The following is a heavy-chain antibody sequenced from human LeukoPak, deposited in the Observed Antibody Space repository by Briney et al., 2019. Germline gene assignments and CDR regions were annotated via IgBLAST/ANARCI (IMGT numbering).Heavy chain of an antibody. D-gene: IGHD3-10*01. CDR3: ARDHRGTIVRGLHDY. CDR1: GFTFSSYA. V-gene: IGHV3-30-3*01. J-gene: IGHJ4*02. Sequence: GGSLRLSCAASGFTFSSYAMHWVRQAPGKGLEWVAVISYDGSNKYYADSVKGRFTISRDNSKNTLYLQMNSLRAEDTAVYYCARDHRGTIVRGLHDYWGQGTLVTVSS. CDR2: ISYDGSNK.